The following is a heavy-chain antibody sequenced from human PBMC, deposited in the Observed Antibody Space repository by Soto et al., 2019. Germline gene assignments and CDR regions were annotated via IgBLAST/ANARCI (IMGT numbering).Heavy chain of an antibody. D-gene: IGHD6-13*01. CDR1: GFTFSSYA. CDR2: ISGSGGST. J-gene: IGHJ6*03. CDR3: AKIAAARFVVYMDV. V-gene: IGHV3-23*01. Sequence: EVQLLESGEGLVQPGGSLRLSCAASGFTFSSYAMSWVRQAPGKGLEWVSAISGSGGSTYYADSVKGRFTISRDNSKNTLYLQMNSLRAEDTGVYYCAKIAAARFVVYMDVWGKGTTVTVSS.